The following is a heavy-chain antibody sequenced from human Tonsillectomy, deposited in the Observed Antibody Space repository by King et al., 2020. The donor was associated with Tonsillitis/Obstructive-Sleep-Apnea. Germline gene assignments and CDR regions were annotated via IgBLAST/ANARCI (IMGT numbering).Heavy chain of an antibody. Sequence: VQLVESGGGLVQPGGSLRLSCAASGFTFSSYWMYWVRQAPGKGLVWVSRINSDGSSTSYADSVKGRFTISRDNAKNTLYLQMNSLRAEDTAVYYCARRYSSGWSTGGTNWFDPWGQGTLVTVSS. CDR2: INSDGSST. V-gene: IGHV3-74*01. D-gene: IGHD6-19*01. CDR3: ARRYSSGWSTGGTNWFDP. CDR1: GFTFSSYW. J-gene: IGHJ5*02.